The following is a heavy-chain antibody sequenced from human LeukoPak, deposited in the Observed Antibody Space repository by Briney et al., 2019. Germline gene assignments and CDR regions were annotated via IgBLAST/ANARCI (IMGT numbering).Heavy chain of an antibody. V-gene: IGHV4-59*08. D-gene: IGHD3-16*01. CDR2: ISYSGST. J-gene: IGHJ4*02. Sequence: SETPSLTCTVSGGSISSYYWDWIRQPPGKGLEWIGYISYSGSTNYNPSLKSRVTISVDTSKNRFSLKLSSVTAADTAMYYCARLRGDSPLYYFDYWGQGTLVTVSS. CDR1: GGSISSYY. CDR3: ARLRGDSPLYYFDY.